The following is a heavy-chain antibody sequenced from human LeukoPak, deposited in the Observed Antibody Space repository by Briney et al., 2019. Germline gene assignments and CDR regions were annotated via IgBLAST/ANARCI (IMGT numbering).Heavy chain of an antibody. J-gene: IGHJ4*02. CDR3: ATISSSSSH. CDR1: GGSINAYY. D-gene: IGHD6-6*01. CDR2: IHYSGNT. Sequence: SETLSLTRTVSGGSINAYYWSWIRQPPGKGLEWIGYIHYSGNTNYNPSLKSRVSISINTSKNQFSLKLSSVTAAGTAVYYCATISSSSSHWGQGTLVTVSS. V-gene: IGHV4-59*01.